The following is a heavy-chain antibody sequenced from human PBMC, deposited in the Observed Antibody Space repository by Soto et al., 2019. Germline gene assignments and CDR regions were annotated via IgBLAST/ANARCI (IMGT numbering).Heavy chain of an antibody. CDR2: IIPIFGTA. J-gene: IGHJ4*02. V-gene: IGHV1-69*13. Sequence: SVKVSCKAFGGTISRYASGRVRQALGQGLEWMGGIIPIFGTANYAQKFQGRVTITADESTSTAYMELSSLRSEDTAVYYCARDRDGYTIPYFDYRVQGTLVTVSS. CDR3: ARDRDGYTIPYFDY. CDR1: GGTISRYA. D-gene: IGHD2-21*01.